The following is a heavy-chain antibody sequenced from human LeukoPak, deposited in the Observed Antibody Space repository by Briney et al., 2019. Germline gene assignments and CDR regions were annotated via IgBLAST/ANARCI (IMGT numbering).Heavy chain of an antibody. Sequence: GRSLRLSCAAPGFTFSSYAMHWVRQAPGKGLEWVAVISYDGSNKYYADSVKGRFTISRDNSKNTLYLQMNSLRAEDTAVYYCARDSRMVRGVIIRYYFDYWGQGTLVTVSS. CDR3: ARDSRMVRGVIIRYYFDY. V-gene: IGHV3-30-3*01. CDR2: ISYDGSNK. D-gene: IGHD3-10*01. CDR1: GFTFSSYA. J-gene: IGHJ4*02.